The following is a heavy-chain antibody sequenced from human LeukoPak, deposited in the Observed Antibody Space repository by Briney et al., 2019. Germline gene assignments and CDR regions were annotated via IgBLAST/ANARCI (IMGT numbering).Heavy chain of an antibody. CDR1: GGSFSGYY. V-gene: IGHV4-34*01. D-gene: IGHD3-10*01. Sequence: SETLSLTCAVYGGSFSGYYWSWIRQPPGKGLEWIGEINHSGSTNYNPSLKSRVTISVDTSKNQFSLKLSSVTAADTAVYYCARGNYYGSGSYLWGQGTLVTVSS. CDR3: ARGNYYGSGSYL. J-gene: IGHJ5*02. CDR2: INHSGST.